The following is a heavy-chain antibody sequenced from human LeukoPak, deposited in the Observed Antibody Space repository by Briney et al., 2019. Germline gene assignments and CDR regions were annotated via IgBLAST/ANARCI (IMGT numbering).Heavy chain of an antibody. CDR1: GSSIGTYS. Sequence: PSETLSLTCTVSGSSIGTYSWSWIRQHPGKGLEWIGYIYYSGSTHYNPSLKSRVTISVDTSNNQFSLKLNSVTAADTAVYYCARAPTSRGDNWFDPWGQGTLVTVSS. CDR3: ARAPTSRGDNWFDP. J-gene: IGHJ5*02. CDR2: IYYSGST. D-gene: IGHD6-25*01. V-gene: IGHV4-31*03.